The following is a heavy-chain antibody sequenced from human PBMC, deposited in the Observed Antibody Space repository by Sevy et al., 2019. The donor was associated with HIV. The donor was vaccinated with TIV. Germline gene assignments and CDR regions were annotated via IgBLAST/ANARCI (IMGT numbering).Heavy chain of an antibody. CDR1: GFTFSSYG. CDR3: AKTEYSGYDPPLYFDY. J-gene: IGHJ4*02. CDR2: IRYDGSNK. V-gene: IGHV3-30*02. Sequence: GSLRLSCAASGFTFSSYGMHWVRQAPGKGLEWVAFIRYDGSNKYYADSVKGRFTISRDNSKNTLYLQMNSLRAEDTAVYYCAKTEYSGYDPPLYFDYWGQGTLVTVSS. D-gene: IGHD5-12*01.